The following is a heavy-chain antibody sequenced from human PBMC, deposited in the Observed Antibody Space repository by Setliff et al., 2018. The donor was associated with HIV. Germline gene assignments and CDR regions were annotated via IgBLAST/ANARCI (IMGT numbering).Heavy chain of an antibody. CDR2: IYYSGST. CDR3: ARASWGNYYNSSGYSDY. CDR1: GGSISSSSYY. D-gene: IGHD3-22*01. J-gene: IGHJ4*02. Sequence: SETLSLTCTVSGGSISSSSYYWGWIRQPPGKGLEWIGSIYYSGSTYYNPSLKSRVTISVDTSKNQFSLKLSSVTAADTAVYYCARASWGNYYNSSGYSDYWGQGTLVTVSS. V-gene: IGHV4-39*07.